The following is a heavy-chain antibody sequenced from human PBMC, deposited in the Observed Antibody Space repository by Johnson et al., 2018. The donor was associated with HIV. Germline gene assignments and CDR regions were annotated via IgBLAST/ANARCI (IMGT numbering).Heavy chain of an antibody. V-gene: IGHV3-30*02. J-gene: IGHJ3*02. CDR2: IRYDGSNK. CDR1: GFTFSTYG. D-gene: IGHD6-13*01. Sequence: VQLVESGGGLVQPGGSLRLSCAASGFTFSTYGMHWVRQAPGKGLEWAAFIRYDGSNKYYADSVKGRFTISRDNSKNTLYLQMNSLRPEETAVYYCARDARYSRSWPDAFDIWGQGTMVTVSP. CDR3: ARDARYSRSWPDAFDI.